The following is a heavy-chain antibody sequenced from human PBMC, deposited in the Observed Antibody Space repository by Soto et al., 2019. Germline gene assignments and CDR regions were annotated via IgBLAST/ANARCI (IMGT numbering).Heavy chain of an antibody. J-gene: IGHJ4*02. CDR1: GGSINIGSYY. CDR3: ARELGSVGE. CDR2: IFYSGAT. Sequence: QVQLQESGPGLVKPSQTLSLTCTVSGGSINIGSYYWSWIRQHPGKGLEWIGYIFYSGATQYNPSLRSRVALSIDTSKNQFSLNLSSATAADTAVYYCARELGSVGEWGQGTRVTVSS. D-gene: IGHD3-10*01. V-gene: IGHV4-31*03.